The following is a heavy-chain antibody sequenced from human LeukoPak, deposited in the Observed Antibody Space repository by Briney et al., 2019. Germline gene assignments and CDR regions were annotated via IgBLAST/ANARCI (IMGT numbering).Heavy chain of an antibody. D-gene: IGHD2/OR15-2a*01. J-gene: IGHJ4*02. CDR2: ISSSGSTI. Sequence: AGGSLRLSCAASGFTFSSYEMNWVRQAPGKGLEWVSYISSSGSTIYYADSMKGRFTISRDNSKNSLYLQMNSLRAEDTAVYYCARGLSYGFSDFVHWGQGTLVTVSS. V-gene: IGHV3-48*03. CDR1: GFTFSSYE. CDR3: ARGLSYGFSDFVH.